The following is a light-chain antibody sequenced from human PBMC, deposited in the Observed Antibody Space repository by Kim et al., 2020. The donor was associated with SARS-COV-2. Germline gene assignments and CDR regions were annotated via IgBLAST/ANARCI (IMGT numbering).Light chain of an antibody. CDR2: EVN. CDR3: SSFTTSKTLL. Sequence: GQSVTISCTGTSSDIGRYNRVSWYQQPPGTAPKLIIYEVNNRPSGVPDRFSGSKSGNTASLTLSGLQAEDEADYYCSSFTTSKTLLFGGGTQLTVL. CDR1: SSDIGRYNR. J-gene: IGLJ2*01. V-gene: IGLV2-18*02.